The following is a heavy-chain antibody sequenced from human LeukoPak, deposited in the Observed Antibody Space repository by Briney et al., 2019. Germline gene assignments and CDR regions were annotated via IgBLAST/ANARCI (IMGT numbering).Heavy chain of an antibody. CDR1: GFTFSTYW. Sequence: PGGSLRLSCAASGFTFSTYWMHWVRQAPGKGLVWISRINRDGSGITYADSVKGRFTTSRDNAKSILYLQMNSLRAEDTAVYYCANTGYNYEFDYWGQGTLVTVSS. CDR3: ANTGYNYEFDY. J-gene: IGHJ4*02. V-gene: IGHV3-74*01. D-gene: IGHD5-18*01. CDR2: INRDGSGI.